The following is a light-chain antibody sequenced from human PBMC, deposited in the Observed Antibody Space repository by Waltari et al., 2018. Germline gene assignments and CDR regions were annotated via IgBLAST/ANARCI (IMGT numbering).Light chain of an antibody. Sequence: DIQMTQSPSTLSASVGDRVTITCRASQSISSWLAWYQQKPGKAPKLLIYKASSLESGAPSRFSGSGPGTAFTLTISSLQPEDSATYYCQQSYTSPYTFGQGT. CDR1: QSISSW. CDR3: QQSYTSPYT. J-gene: IGKJ2*01. V-gene: IGKV1-5*03. CDR2: KAS.